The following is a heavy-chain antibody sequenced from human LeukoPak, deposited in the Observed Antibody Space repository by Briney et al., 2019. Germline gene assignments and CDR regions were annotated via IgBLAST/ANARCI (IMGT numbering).Heavy chain of an antibody. CDR1: GFTFSSYA. CDR3: TRDQTPYY. V-gene: IGHV3-23*01. J-gene: IGHJ4*02. CDR2: ISVSGGST. Sequence: GSLRLSCAASGFTFSSYAMSWVSQAPGKGLEWVSTISVSGGSTYYADSVKGRFTISRDNSKNTLYLQMNSLRAEDTAVYYCTRDQTPYYWGQGTLVTVSS.